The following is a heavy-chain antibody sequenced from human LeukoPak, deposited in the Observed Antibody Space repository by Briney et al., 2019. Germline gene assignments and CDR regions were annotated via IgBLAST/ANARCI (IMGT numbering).Heavy chain of an antibody. CDR3: AREFAVVAARCFDY. D-gene: IGHD2-15*01. CDR2: INPNSGGT. CDR1: GYTXTGYY. J-gene: IGHJ4*02. Sequence: ASVKVSCKASGYTXTGYYMHGVRQAPGQGLEWMGWINPNSGGTNYAQKFQGRVTMTRDTSISTAYMELSRLRSDDTAVYYCAREFAVVAARCFDYWGQGTLVTVSS. V-gene: IGHV1-2*02.